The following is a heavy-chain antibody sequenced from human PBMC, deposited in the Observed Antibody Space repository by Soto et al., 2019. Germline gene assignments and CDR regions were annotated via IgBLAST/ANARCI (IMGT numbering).Heavy chain of an antibody. D-gene: IGHD1-1*01. V-gene: IGHV1-46*01. CDR2: INPSGGST. Sequence: ASVKVSCKASGYTFTSYYMHWVRQAPGQGLEWMGIINPSGGSTSYAQKFQGRVTMTEDTSTDTAYMELSSLRSEDTAVYYCATERYNWNHNDAFDIWGQGTMVTVSS. J-gene: IGHJ3*02. CDR3: ATERYNWNHNDAFDI. CDR1: GYTFTSYY.